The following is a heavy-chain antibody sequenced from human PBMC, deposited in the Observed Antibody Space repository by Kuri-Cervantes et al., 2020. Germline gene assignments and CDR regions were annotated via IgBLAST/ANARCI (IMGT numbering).Heavy chain of an antibody. CDR3: ATRDVYNYYLAF. CDR2: IYYSGST. V-gene: IGHV4-39*01. D-gene: IGHD5-24*01. Sequence: SETLSLTCTVSGGSISSSSYYWGWIRQPPGKGLEWIGSIYYSGSTYYNPSLKSRVTISVDTSNNQFSLKLSSVTAADTAVYYCATRDVYNYYLAFWGGGTLVTVSS. CDR1: GGSISSSSYY. J-gene: IGHJ4*02.